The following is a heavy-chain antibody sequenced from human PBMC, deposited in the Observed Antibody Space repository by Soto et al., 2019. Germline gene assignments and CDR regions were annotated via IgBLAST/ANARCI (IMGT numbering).Heavy chain of an antibody. J-gene: IGHJ4*02. V-gene: IGHV3-49*03. CDR2: IRSKAYGGTT. Sequence: GGSLRLSCTASGFTFGDYAMSWFRQAPGKGLEWVGFIRSKAYGGTTEYAASVKGRFTISRDDSKSIAYLQMNSLKTEDTAVYYCTRVGDSFDWLLSAQDWGQGTLVTVSS. D-gene: IGHD3-9*01. CDR3: TRVGDSFDWLLSAQD. CDR1: GFTFGDYA.